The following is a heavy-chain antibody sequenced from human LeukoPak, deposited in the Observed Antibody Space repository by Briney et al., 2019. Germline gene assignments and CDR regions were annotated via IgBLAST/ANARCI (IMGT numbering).Heavy chain of an antibody. CDR1: GFTFRSYA. D-gene: IGHD4-17*01. J-gene: IGHJ3*02. V-gene: IGHV3-23*01. CDR2: ISGSGT. CDR3: ARDPNGDYIGAFDM. Sequence: PGGSLRLSCATSGFTFRSYAMIWVRRAPERGLQWVSGISGSGTYYADFAKGRFTISRDNSKNTLYLQMNSLRAEDTATNYCARDPNGDYIGAFDMWGQGTMVTVS.